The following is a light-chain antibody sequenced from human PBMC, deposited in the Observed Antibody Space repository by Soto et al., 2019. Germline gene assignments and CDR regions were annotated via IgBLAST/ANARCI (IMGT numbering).Light chain of an antibody. CDR1: QSVSSNY. J-gene: IGKJ1*01. CDR3: QQYGSSPRT. Sequence: EIVLTQSPGTLSLPPGERATLSCRASQSVSSNYLAWYQQKPGQAPRVLIYDVSTRATGIPDRFSGSGSGTDFTLTISRLEPEDFAVYYCQQYGSSPRTFGQGTKVEIK. CDR2: DVS. V-gene: IGKV3-20*01.